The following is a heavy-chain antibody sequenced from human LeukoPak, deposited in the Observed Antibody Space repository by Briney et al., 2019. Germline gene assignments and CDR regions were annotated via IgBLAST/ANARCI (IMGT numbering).Heavy chain of an antibody. CDR2: ISSSSSTI. CDR1: GLTISSYS. D-gene: IGHD7-27*01. J-gene: IGHJ4*02. V-gene: IGHV3-48*01. CDR3: AKDGNWARFED. Sequence: GGSLRLSCAASGLTISSYSMNWVRQAPGKGLQWVSYISSSSSTIYYADSVKGRFTISRDNSKNMVWLQINSPTAEDTATYYCAKDGNWARFEDWGQGTLVTVSS.